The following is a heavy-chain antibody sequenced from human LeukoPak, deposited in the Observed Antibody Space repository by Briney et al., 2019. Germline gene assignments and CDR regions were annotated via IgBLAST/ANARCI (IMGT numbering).Heavy chain of an antibody. V-gene: IGHV3-7*01. CDR1: GFNFRRYN. CDR2: FAWDESAI. Sequence: GSLRLSCITSGFNFRRYNMAWVRQAPGKGLEWLATFAWDESAIEYTDSVRGRFTISRDNAKNSVHLQMTGLRAEDTAVYFCVTEYWYRFDYWGQGLLVTVSS. CDR3: VTEYWYRFDY. D-gene: IGHD6-13*01. J-gene: IGHJ4*02.